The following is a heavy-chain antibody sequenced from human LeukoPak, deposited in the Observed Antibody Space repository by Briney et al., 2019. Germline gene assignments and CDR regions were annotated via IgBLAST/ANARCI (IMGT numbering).Heavy chain of an antibody. CDR1: GYTFTGYY. CDR2: INPNSGGT. D-gene: IGHD3-22*01. J-gene: IGHJ4*02. CDR3: AKSTYYYDSSGPCPDY. V-gene: IGHV1-2*02. Sequence: ASVKVSCKASGYTFTGYYMHWMRQAPGQGLEWMGWINPNSGGTLYAQKFQGRVTMTRDTSISTAYMELSRLRSDDTAVYYCAKSTYYYDSSGPCPDYWGQGTLVTVSS.